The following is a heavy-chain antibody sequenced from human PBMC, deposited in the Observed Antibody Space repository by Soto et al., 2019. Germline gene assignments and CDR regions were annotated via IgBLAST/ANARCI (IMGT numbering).Heavy chain of an antibody. CDR2: IYYSGST. D-gene: IGHD2-21*01. J-gene: IGHJ5*02. CDR1: GGSIISSSYY. V-gene: IGHV4-39*01. Sequence: SETLSLTCTVSGGSIISSSYYWGWIRQPPGKGLEWIGSIYYSGSTYYNPSLKSRVTISVDTSKNQFSLKLSSVTAADTAVYYCARRVEVFDPWGQGTLVTVS. CDR3: ARRVEVFDP.